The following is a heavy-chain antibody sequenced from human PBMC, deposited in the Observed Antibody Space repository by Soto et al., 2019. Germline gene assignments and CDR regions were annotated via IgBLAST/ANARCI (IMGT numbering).Heavy chain of an antibody. J-gene: IGHJ4*01. D-gene: IGHD3-10*01. CDR2: IHYSGST. CDR3: ARVRGSGSYAAYYFDS. V-gene: IGHV4-31*03. CDR1: GGSISNGGYY. Sequence: PSETLSLTCTVSGGSISNGGYYWNWVRQHPGKGLEWIGYIHYSGSTWYSPSLESRVTISVDTSKDQFSLKLRSVTAADTAVYYCARVRGSGSYAAYYFDSWGQGTLVTVSS.